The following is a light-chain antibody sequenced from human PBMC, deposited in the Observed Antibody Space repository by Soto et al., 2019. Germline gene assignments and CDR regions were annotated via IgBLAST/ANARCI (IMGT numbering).Light chain of an antibody. V-gene: IGKV3-11*01. Sequence: EIVLTQSPATLSLSPGERATLSCRAGQSVSSYLAWYQQKPGQAPRLLIYDASNRATGIPARFSGSGSGTDFTLTISSLEPEDFAVYYCQQRSNWRFGQGTKLEIK. CDR3: QQRSNWR. J-gene: IGKJ2*03. CDR1: QSVSSY. CDR2: DAS.